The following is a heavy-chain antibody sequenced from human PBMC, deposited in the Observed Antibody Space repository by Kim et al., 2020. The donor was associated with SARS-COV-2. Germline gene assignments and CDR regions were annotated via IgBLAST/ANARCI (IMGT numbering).Heavy chain of an antibody. CDR1: GYSFINYW. D-gene: IGHD1-26*01. Sequence: GESLKISCKGSGYSFINYWITWVRQMPGKGLEWMGTIDPSDSHTNYSPSFQGHVTISVDKSINTAYLQWGSLKASYTAIYYCAKGDDIVSYGMAVWGQGTTVTVPS. V-gene: IGHV5-10-1*01. CDR2: IDPSDSHT. J-gene: IGHJ6*02. CDR3: AKGDDIVSYGMAV.